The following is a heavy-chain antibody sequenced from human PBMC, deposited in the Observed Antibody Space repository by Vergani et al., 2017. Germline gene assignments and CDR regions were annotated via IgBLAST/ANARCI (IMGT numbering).Heavy chain of an antibody. CDR2: IIPILGIA. V-gene: IGHV1-69*04. CDR3: AREVPYCGGDCYTWFDP. Sequence: QVQLVQSGAEVKKPGSSVKVSCKASGGTFSSYAISWVRQAPGPGLEWMGRIIPILGIANYAQKFQGRVTITADKSTSTAYMELSSLRSEDTAVYYCAREVPYCGGDCYTWFDPWGQGTLVTVSS. CDR1: GGTFSSYA. D-gene: IGHD2-21*02. J-gene: IGHJ5*02.